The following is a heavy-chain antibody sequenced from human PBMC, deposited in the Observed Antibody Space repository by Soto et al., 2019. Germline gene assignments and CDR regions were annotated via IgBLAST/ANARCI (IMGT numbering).Heavy chain of an antibody. Sequence: GGSLRLSCGASGFTFNNYAMIWVRQAPGKGLEWVSSAGTTDIYYADSVKGRFTISRDNSMKTLYLQMNSLRADDTAVYYCAKDRPGSFDIWGQGTMVTVS. CDR1: GFTFNNYA. J-gene: IGHJ3*02. CDR3: AKDRPGSFDI. V-gene: IGHV3-23*01. D-gene: IGHD1-1*01. CDR2: SAGTTDI.